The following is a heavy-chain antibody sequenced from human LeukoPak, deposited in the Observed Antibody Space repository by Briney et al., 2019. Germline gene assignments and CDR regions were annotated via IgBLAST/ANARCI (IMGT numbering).Heavy chain of an antibody. CDR3: ARGLRKKQLWLRRYYYYYMDV. CDR2: INPNSGGT. CDR1: GYTFTGYY. V-gene: IGHV1-2*02. Sequence: ASVKVSCKASGYTFTGYYMHWVRQAPGQGLEWMGWINPNSGGTNYAQKFQGRVTMTRNTSISTAYMELSSLRSEDTAVYYCARGLRKKQLWLRRYYYYYMDVWGKGTTVTISS. J-gene: IGHJ6*03. D-gene: IGHD5-18*01.